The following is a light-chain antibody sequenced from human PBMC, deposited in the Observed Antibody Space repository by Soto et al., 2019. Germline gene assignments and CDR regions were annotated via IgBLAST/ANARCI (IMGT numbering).Light chain of an antibody. CDR2: DAS. V-gene: IGKV3-11*01. Sequence: EIVLTQSPATLSLSPGERATLSCRASQSVSSYLAWYQQKPGQAPRLLIYDASNRATGVPVRFRGSGSGTDFALTISSLEPEEFAVYYCQQLRTFGQGTKVDIK. CDR1: QSVSSY. CDR3: QQLRT. J-gene: IGKJ1*01.